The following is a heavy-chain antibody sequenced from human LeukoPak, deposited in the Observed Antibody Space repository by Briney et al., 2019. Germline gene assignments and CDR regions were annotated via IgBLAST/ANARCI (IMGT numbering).Heavy chain of an antibody. CDR2: IRFDGTNT. Sequence: QPGGSLRLSCAASGITFSRFGMHWVRQAPGKGLEWVAFIRFDGTNTYYADSVKGRFTISRDDSKSTLYVQMTSLRPEDTAVYYCANGATSYSACPLHIGDYWGQGTLVIVSS. CDR1: GITFSRFG. D-gene: IGHD4-11*01. V-gene: IGHV3-30*02. J-gene: IGHJ4*02. CDR3: ANGATSYSACPLHIGDY.